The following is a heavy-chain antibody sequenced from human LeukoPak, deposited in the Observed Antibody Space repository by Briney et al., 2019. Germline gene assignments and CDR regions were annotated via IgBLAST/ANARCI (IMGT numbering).Heavy chain of an antibody. J-gene: IGHJ4*02. CDR2: ISSSSSYI. CDR1: GFTFSSYS. V-gene: IGHV3-21*01. CDR3: ARDWAVEVPSASTPLRRDY. D-gene: IGHD2-2*01. Sequence: GGSLRLSCAASGFTFSSYSMNWVRQAPGKGLEWVSSISSSSSYIYYADSVKGRFTISRDNAKNSLYLQMTSLRAEDTAVYYCARDWAVEVPSASTPLRRDYWGQGTLVTVSS.